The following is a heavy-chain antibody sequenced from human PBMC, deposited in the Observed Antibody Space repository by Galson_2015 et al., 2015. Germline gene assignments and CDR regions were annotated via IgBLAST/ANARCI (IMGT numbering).Heavy chain of an antibody. CDR2: IIPIFGTA. D-gene: IGHD4-17*01. Sequence: SVKVSCKASGGTFSSYAISWVRQAPGQGLEWMGGIIPIFGTANYAQKFQGRVTITADESTSTAYMELSSLRSEDTAAYYCARDGSGRPTTVTKYYFDYWGQGTLVTVSS. CDR3: ARDGSGRPTTVTKYYFDY. V-gene: IGHV1-69*13. J-gene: IGHJ4*02. CDR1: GGTFSSYA.